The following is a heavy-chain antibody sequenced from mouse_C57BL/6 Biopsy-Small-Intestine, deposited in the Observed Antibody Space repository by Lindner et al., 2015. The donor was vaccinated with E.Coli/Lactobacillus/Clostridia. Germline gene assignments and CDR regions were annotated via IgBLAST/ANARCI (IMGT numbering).Heavy chain of an antibody. CDR1: GYSFTDYN. J-gene: IGHJ4*01. V-gene: IGHV1-39*01. CDR3: ARCDGYYLTDYAMDY. CDR2: INPNYGTT. D-gene: IGHD2-3*01. Sequence: EVQLQESGPELVKPGASVKISCKASGYSFTDYNMNWVKQSNGKSLEWIGVINPNYGTTSYNQKFKGKATLTVDQSSSTAYMQLNSLTSKDSAVYYCARCDGYYLTDYAMDYWGQGTSVTVSS.